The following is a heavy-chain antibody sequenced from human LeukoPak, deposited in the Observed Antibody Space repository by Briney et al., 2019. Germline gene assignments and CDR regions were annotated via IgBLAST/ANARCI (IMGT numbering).Heavy chain of an antibody. CDR1: GFTFSSYA. CDR2: ISYDGSNK. J-gene: IGHJ4*02. CDR3: ARDGNPSSSWYDY. V-gene: IGHV3-30-3*01. Sequence: PGGSLRLSCAASGFTFSSYAMHWVRQAPGKGLEWVAVISYDGSNKYYADSVKGRFTISRDNSKNTLYLQMNSLRAEDTAVYYCARDGNPSSSWYDYWGQGTLVTVSS. D-gene: IGHD6-13*01.